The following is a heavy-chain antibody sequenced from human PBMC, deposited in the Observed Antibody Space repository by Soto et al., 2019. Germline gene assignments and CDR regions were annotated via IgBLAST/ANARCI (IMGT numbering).Heavy chain of an antibody. CDR1: GYTFTSYH. V-gene: IGHV1-18*01. D-gene: IGHD1-1*01. Sequence: ASVKVSCKASGYTFTSYHITWVRQAPGQGLEWMGWISAYNGNTNYAQNFQGRVSMTTDSSTTTAYMELRNLRSDDTAVDYCARRTGGAGYFCDYWGRGPLVTVS. CDR2: ISAYNGNT. CDR3: ARRTGGAGYFCDY. J-gene: IGHJ4*02.